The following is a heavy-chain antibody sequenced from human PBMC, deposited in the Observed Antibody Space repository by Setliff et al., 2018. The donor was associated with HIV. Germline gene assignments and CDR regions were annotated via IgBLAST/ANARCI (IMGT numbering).Heavy chain of an antibody. Sequence: ASVKVSCKASGYAFTSYHINWVRQATGQGLEWMGWMNPNSGNTGCAQKFQGRVTMTRNTSVNTAYMELSSLRSEDTAVYYCARDLGYDFWSGSMSLDYWGQGTLVTVSS. CDR2: MNPNSGNT. CDR3: ARDLGYDFWSGSMSLDY. CDR1: GYAFTSYH. D-gene: IGHD3-3*01. J-gene: IGHJ4*02. V-gene: IGHV1-8*02.